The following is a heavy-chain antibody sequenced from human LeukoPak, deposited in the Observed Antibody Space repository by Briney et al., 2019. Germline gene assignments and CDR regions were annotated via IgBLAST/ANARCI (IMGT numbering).Heavy chain of an antibody. D-gene: IGHD6-13*01. CDR2: IYYSGST. CDR3: ASSYRSSWKTNSYYFAMDV. V-gene: IGHV4-59*01. J-gene: IGHJ6*02. Sequence: SETLSLTCTVSGGSISSYYWSWIWQPPGKGLEWIGYIYYSGSTNYNPSLKSRVTISVDTSKNQFSLRLSSVTAADTAVYYCASSYRSSWKTNSYYFAMDVWGQGNTVTVSS. CDR1: GGSISSYY.